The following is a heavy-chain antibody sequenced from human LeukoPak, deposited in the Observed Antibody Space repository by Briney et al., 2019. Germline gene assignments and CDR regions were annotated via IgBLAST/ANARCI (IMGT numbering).Heavy chain of an antibody. CDR3: AKRGVVIRVILVGFHKAAYYFDS. CDR1: GITLSNYG. V-gene: IGHV3-23*01. J-gene: IGHJ4*02. D-gene: IGHD3-22*01. CDR2: ISDSGGST. Sequence: GGSLRLSCAVSGITLSNYGMSWVRQAPGKGLVWVAGISDSGGSTSYADSVKGRFTISRDNPKNTLYLQMNSLRAEDTAVYFCAKRGVVIRVILVGFHKAAYYFDSWGQGALVTVSS.